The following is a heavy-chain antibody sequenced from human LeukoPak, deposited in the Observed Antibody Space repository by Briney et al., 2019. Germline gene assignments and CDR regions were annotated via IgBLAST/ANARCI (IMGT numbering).Heavy chain of an antibody. D-gene: IGHD6-13*01. V-gene: IGHV4-59*01. CDR3: ARAGANGIEAAGSLRY. J-gene: IGHJ4*02. CDR1: GSSFSTYY. Sequence: PSETLSLTCTVSGSSFSTYYWSWIRQPPGQGLEWIGYIYYTGTTNYNPSLKSRVTISVDTSKNQFSLNLSSVTAADTAVYYCARAGANGIEAAGSLRYWGQGTLVTVSS. CDR2: IYYTGTT.